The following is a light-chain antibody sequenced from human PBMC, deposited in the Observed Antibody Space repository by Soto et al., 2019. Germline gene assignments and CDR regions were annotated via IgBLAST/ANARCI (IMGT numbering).Light chain of an antibody. V-gene: IGLV2-11*01. CDR3: SSYAGNYVYV. CDR1: SSDVGGYNY. J-gene: IGLJ1*01. Sequence: QSALTQPRSVSGSPGQSVTISCTGTSSDVGGYNYVSWYQQHPGKGPKLIIYDVSARPSGVPDRFSASKSDNTASLTISGLQAEDEADYYCSSYAGNYVYVFGSGTKLTVL. CDR2: DVS.